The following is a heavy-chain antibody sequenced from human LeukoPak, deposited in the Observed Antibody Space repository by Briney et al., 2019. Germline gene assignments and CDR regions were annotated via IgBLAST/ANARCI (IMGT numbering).Heavy chain of an antibody. J-gene: IGHJ6*01. Sequence: KPSETLSLTCTVSNGSFNSYYWTWIRQPPGKGLEWIGFVYYSGRSGSTNYNPSLTSRVTISVDTSENQFYLKLTSLTAADTAMYXXAXXXXXXXWG. CDR1: NGSFNSYY. CDR2: VYYSGRSGST. CDR3: AXXXXXXX. V-gene: IGHV4-59*08.